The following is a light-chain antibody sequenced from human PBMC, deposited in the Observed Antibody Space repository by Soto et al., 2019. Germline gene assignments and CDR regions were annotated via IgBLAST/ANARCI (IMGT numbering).Light chain of an antibody. J-gene: IGKJ1*01. Sequence: EIVMTQSPATLSVSPGERATLSCRASQSVGSDLAWYQQKHGQAPRIVIYDIFTRDTGVPTRISGSGSGTEFTLTISRLQPDDFQTYYCQPYNSFSGTFGPGTKVDIK. CDR2: DIF. CDR3: QPYNSFSGT. CDR1: QSVGSD. V-gene: IGKV3D-15*01.